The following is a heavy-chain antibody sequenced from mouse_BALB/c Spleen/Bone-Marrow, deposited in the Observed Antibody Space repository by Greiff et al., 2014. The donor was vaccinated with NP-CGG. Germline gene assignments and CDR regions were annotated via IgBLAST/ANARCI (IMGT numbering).Heavy chain of an antibody. CDR3: AREKYGPAWFAY. D-gene: IGHD1-2*01. CDR2: INPNNGDT. CDR1: GYTFTDNY. V-gene: IGHV1-26*01. J-gene: IGHJ3*01. Sequence: VQLQQPGPELVKPGASVKMSCKASGYTFTDNYMKWVKQSRGKSLEWIGDINPNNGDTFYNQKFKGKATLTVDKSSSTAYMHLNSLTSEDSAVYYCAREKYGPAWFAYWGQGTLVTVSA.